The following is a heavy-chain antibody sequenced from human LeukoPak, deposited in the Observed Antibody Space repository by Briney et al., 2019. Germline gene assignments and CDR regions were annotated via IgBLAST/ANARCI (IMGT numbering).Heavy chain of an antibody. CDR1: GFAFSSYG. D-gene: IGHD3-9*01. J-gene: IGHJ4*02. Sequence: GGSLRLSCAASGFAFSSYGMSWVRQAPGKGLEWVSAISGSGGSTYYADSVKGRFTISRDNSKNTLYLQMNSLRAEDTAVYYCAKGGSRHYDILTGYYPSYYFDYWGQGTLVTVSS. CDR2: ISGSGGST. V-gene: IGHV3-23*01. CDR3: AKGGSRHYDILTGYYPSYYFDY.